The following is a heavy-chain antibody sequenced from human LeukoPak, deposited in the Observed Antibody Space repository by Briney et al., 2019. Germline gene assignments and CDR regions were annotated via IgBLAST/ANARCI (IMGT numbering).Heavy chain of an antibody. Sequence: GASVKLSCQASGGTFISDAISWVRQAPGQGLEWMGGIIPIFGTANYAQKFQGRVTITADESTSTAYIHLSILRAKDTAMSDCARAPRWELSYYFDSWGQGTLVTVSS. CDR1: GGTFISDA. J-gene: IGHJ4*02. V-gene: IGHV1-69*13. CDR2: IIPIFGTA. D-gene: IGHD1-26*01. CDR3: ARAPRWELSYYFDS.